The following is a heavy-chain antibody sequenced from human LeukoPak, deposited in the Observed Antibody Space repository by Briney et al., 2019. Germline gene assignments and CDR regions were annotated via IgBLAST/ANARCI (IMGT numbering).Heavy chain of an antibody. CDR2: IYHSGST. V-gene: IGHV4-38-2*02. D-gene: IGHD3-3*01. J-gene: IGHJ4*02. CDR3: ARDPTSYDFWSGSQYYFDY. CDR1: GYSISSAYY. Sequence: SETLSLTCTVSGYSISSAYYWGWIRQSPGKGLEWIGSIYHSGSTYWNPSLKSRVTISIDTSKNQFSLKLSSVTAADTAVYCCARDPTSYDFWSGSQYYFDYWGQGTLVTVSS.